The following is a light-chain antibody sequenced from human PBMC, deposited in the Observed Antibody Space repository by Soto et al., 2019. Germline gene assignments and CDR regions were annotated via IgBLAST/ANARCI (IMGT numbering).Light chain of an antibody. CDR1: ESITGY. CDR3: QQSQRTPYT. CDR2: DVS. V-gene: IGKV1-39*01. J-gene: IGKJ2*01. Sequence: ISVTQSPSSLSGSVGDRVIITCRASESITGYLNWYQQRLGNPPKLLIYDVSILESGVSPRFRGTGSGSQFTLTIDSLQPEDVGTYYCQQSQRTPYTFGQGT.